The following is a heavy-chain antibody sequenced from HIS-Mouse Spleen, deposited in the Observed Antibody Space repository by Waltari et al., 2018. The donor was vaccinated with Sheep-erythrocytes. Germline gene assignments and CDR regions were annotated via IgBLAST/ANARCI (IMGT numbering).Heavy chain of an antibody. Sequence: EVQLVQSGAEVKKPGESLKISCKGSGYSFTSYWIGWGRQMPGKGLEWRGFIYPGDSDTRYGPSFQGQVTISADKSISTAYLQWSSLKASDTAMYYCARRTYYDFWSGYYTDAFDIWGQGTMVTVSS. CDR3: ARRTYYDFWSGYYTDAFDI. CDR2: IYPGDSDT. J-gene: IGHJ3*02. V-gene: IGHV5-51*03. D-gene: IGHD3-3*01. CDR1: GYSFTSYW.